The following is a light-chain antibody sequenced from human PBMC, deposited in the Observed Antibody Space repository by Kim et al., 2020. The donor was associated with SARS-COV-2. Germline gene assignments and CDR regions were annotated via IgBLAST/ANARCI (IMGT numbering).Light chain of an antibody. Sequence: CVSPGEGATLSCRAGQSVSGNFAWYQQKPGQAPRLLIYRASTRATGLPARFSGSGSGTGFTLTISSLQSEDFAVYYCHQYNIWPYTFGQGTKLEI. V-gene: IGKV3-15*01. CDR3: HQYNIWPYT. CDR1: QSVSGN. J-gene: IGKJ2*01. CDR2: RAS.